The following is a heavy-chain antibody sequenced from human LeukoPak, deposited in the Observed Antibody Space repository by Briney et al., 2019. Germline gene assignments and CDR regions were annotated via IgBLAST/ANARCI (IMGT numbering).Heavy chain of an antibody. J-gene: IGHJ3*02. CDR2: INPNSGGT. CDR1: GYTFTGYY. D-gene: IGHD3-22*01. CDR3: ARDRYNYYDRSGYYYMGAFDI. Sequence: ASVKVSCKASGYTFTGYYMHWVRQAPGQGLEWMGWINPNSGGTNYAQKFQGRVTMTRDTSISTAYMELSRLRSDDTAVYYCARDRYNYYDRSGYYYMGAFDIWGQGTMVTVSS. V-gene: IGHV1-2*02.